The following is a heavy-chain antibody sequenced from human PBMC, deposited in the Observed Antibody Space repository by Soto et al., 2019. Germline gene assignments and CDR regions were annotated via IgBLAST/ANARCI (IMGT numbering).Heavy chain of an antibody. V-gene: IGHV3-30*18. Sequence: QVQLVESGGGVVQPGRSLRLSCAASGFTFSSYGMHWVRQAPGKGLEWVAVISYDGSNKYYADSVKGRFTISRDNSKNTLYLQMNSLRAEDTAVYYCANEALINYYYYGMDVWGQGTTVTVSS. CDR3: ANEALINYYYYGMDV. CDR1: GFTFSSYG. D-gene: IGHD2-8*01. CDR2: ISYDGSNK. J-gene: IGHJ6*02.